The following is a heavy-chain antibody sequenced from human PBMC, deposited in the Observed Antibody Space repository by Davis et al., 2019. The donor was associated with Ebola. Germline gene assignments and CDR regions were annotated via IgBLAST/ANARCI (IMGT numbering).Heavy chain of an antibody. CDR1: GFTFSDYY. J-gene: IGHJ6*04. Sequence: PGGSLRLSCVASGFTFSDYYMTWVRHAPGKGLEWVSYISSSGSDIKYVDSVKGRFTISRDNAKNSLFLQMNSLRDDDTAVYYCATALRDVGNSYYGMDVWGKGTTVTVSS. CDR3: ATALRDVGNSYYGMDV. CDR2: ISSSGSDI. V-gene: IGHV3-11*06. D-gene: IGHD1-26*01.